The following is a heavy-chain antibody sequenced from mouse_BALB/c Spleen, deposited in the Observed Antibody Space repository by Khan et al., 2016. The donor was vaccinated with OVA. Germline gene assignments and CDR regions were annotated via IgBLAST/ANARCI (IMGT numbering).Heavy chain of an antibody. D-gene: IGHD1-1*01. J-gene: IGHJ4*01. CDR3: SRNNYYGYAMDY. CDR2: ISYGGST. Sequence: EVQLQESGPGLVKPSQSLSLTCTVTGYSITSDYAWDWIRQFPGNKLEWMGYISYGGSTSYNPFLKSLISITRNTSKNLFFLLLNSVTTEDTATSYCSRNNYYGYAMDYWGQGTSVTVSS. CDR1: GYSITSDYA. V-gene: IGHV3-2*02.